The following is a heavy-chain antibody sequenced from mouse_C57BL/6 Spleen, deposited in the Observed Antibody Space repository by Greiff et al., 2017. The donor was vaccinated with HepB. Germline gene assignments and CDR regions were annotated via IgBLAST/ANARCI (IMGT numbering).Heavy chain of an antibody. Sequence: QVQLQQPGAELVKPGASVKMSCKASGYTFTSYWITWVKQRPGQGLEWIGDISPGSGSNNYNEKFKSKATLTVDTSSSTAYMQLSSLTSEDSAVYYCARHYSNNPYYVDYWGQGTTLTVSS. CDR2: ISPGSGSN. V-gene: IGHV1-55*01. CDR3: ARHYSNNPYYVDY. CDR1: GYTFTSYW. D-gene: IGHD2-5*01. J-gene: IGHJ2*01.